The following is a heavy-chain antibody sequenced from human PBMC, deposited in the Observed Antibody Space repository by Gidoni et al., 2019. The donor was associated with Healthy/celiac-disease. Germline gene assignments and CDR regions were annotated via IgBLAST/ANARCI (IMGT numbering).Heavy chain of an antibody. CDR1: GFTFSSYA. J-gene: IGHJ3*02. Sequence: EVQLLESGGGLVQPGGSLRLSCAASGFTFSSYAMSWVRQAPGKGLEWVSAISGSGGSTYYADSVKGRFTISRDNSKNTLYLQMNSLRAEDTAVYYCAKGPGTYYYDSSGEDAFDIWGQGTMVTVSS. V-gene: IGHV3-23*01. CDR2: ISGSGGST. D-gene: IGHD3-22*01. CDR3: AKGPGTYYYDSSGEDAFDI.